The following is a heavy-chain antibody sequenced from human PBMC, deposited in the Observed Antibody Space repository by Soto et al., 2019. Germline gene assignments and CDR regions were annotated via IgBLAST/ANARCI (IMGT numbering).Heavy chain of an antibody. D-gene: IGHD3-9*01. J-gene: IGHJ6*04. CDR2: IYYSGST. Sequence: SETLSLTCTVSCGSISSSSYYWGWIRQPPGKGLEWIGSIYYSGSTYYNPSLKSRVTISVDTSKNQFSLKLSSVTAADTAVYYCARQAYYDILTGYYSDYYYGMDVWGKGTTVTLSS. V-gene: IGHV4-39*01. CDR1: CGSISSSSYY. CDR3: ARQAYYDILTGYYSDYYYGMDV.